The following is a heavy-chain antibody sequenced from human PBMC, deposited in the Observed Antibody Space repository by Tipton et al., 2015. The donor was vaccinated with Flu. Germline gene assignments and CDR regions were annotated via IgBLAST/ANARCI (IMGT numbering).Heavy chain of an antibody. D-gene: IGHD2-15*01. Sequence: QVQLVQSGGDLIQPGGSLRLSCAASGFTVNSNYMSWVRQAPGKGLEWIGRLHTSWGSTYNSSLKSRVTMSFDTSKNQFSLKLSSVTAADTAVYYCARVVGQGKDYFDYWGQGTLVTVSS. J-gene: IGHJ4*02. V-gene: IGHV4-59*10. CDR3: ARVVGQGKDYFDY. CDR1: GFTVNSNY. CDR2: LHTSWGS.